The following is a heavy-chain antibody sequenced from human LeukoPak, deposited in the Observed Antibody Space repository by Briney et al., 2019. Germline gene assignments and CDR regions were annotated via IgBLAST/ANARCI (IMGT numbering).Heavy chain of an antibody. D-gene: IGHD3-10*01. CDR2: ISSNGGRT. Sequence: SGGSLRLSCAASGFTFSSYSMHWVRQAPGKGLEYVSGISSNGGRTWYAGSVKGRFTISRDNSKNTVNLQLGRLRIEDTAVYHCARMTLYGSGTVHWGQGILVTVSS. V-gene: IGHV3-64*02. CDR3: ARMTLYGSGTVH. J-gene: IGHJ4*02. CDR1: GFTFSSYS.